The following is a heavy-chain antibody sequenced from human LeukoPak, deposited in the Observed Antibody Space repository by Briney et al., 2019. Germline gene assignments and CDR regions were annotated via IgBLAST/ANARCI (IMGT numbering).Heavy chain of an antibody. CDR3: ARQTGSGLFILP. D-gene: IGHD3/OR15-3a*01. Sequence: SETLSLTCTVSGVSISSSNSYRGWIRQPPGKGLEWTGSIYYSGNTYYNASLKSQVSISIDTSKNQFSLRLTSVTAADTAVYYCARQTGSGLFILPGGQGTLVTVSS. CDR1: GVSISSSNSY. J-gene: IGHJ4*02. CDR2: IYYSGNT. V-gene: IGHV4-39*01.